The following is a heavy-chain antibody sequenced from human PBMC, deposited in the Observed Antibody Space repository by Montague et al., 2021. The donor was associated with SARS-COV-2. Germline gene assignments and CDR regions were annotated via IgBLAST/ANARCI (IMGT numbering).Heavy chain of an antibody. V-gene: IGHV4-59*13. CDR1: GASITTYY. CDR2: IYYNEKT. Sequence: SETVSLTCAVSGASITTYYWSWIRQPPGQGLEWIGHIYYNEKTNXNPSLKSRVTTSMDTPKNHFSLKATSVTAADTALYFCAGGQQMNYFDFWGQATLVTVSS. J-gene: IGHJ4*02. D-gene: IGHD1/OR15-1a*01. CDR3: AGGQQMNYFDF.